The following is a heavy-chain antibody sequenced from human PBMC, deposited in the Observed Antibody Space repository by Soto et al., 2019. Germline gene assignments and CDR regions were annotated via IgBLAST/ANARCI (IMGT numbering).Heavy chain of an antibody. D-gene: IGHD1-26*01. Sequence: QVQLVESGGGLVKPGGSLRLSCAASGFTFSDYYMSWIRQAPGKGLGWVSYISSSGSIIYYADSVKGRFTSSRDNAKNSLYLQMDRLRAEDTAVYYCARERNSFGGSYEGYWGQGTLVTVSS. CDR2: ISSSGSII. J-gene: IGHJ4*02. V-gene: IGHV3-11*01. CDR3: ARERNSFGGSYEGY. CDR1: GFTFSDYY.